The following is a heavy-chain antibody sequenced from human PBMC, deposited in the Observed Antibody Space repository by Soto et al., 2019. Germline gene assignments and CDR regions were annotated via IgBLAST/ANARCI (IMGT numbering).Heavy chain of an antibody. Sequence: EVQLVESEGGLVQPGGSLRLSCEASGFIFTTSDMSWVRQAPGKGLEWISSITITGDTTHYADSVKGRFTISRDNSRNPVYLQVNRLRGDDAAVYYCGEGGGGDHGYWGQGTLVAVSS. CDR1: GFIFTTSD. V-gene: IGHV3-23*04. CDR3: GEGGGGDHGY. CDR2: ITITGDTT. J-gene: IGHJ4*02. D-gene: IGHD2-21*02.